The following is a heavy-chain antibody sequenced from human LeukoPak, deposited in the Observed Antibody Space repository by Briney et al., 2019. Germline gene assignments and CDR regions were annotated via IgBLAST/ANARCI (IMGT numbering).Heavy chain of an antibody. Sequence: PGGSLRLSCAVSGFTFSSNFVTWVRQAPGEGLEWVSVIFSGGATYYADSVKGRFSISRDKSKNTLFLQMNSLRVEDTAVYYCARGTTVATLYSFDCWGQGTLVTVSS. V-gene: IGHV3-53*01. CDR3: ARGTTVATLYSFDC. D-gene: IGHD4-23*01. J-gene: IGHJ4*02. CDR1: GFTFSSNF. CDR2: IFSGGAT.